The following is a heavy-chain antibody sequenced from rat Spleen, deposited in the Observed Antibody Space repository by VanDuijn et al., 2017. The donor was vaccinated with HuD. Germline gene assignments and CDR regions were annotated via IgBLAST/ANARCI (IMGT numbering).Heavy chain of an antibody. D-gene: IGHD5-1*01. CDR3: ARDLGDY. J-gene: IGHJ2*01. CDR1: GSSLNNYG. V-gene: IGHV2-13*01. Sequence: QVQLKESGPGLVQPSQTLSLTCTVSGSSLNNYGVIWVRQPPGTGLEWMGMIWGNGNTNYNSVFKSRLSISRDTSKTQVFLKMNSLQTEDTATYYCARDLGDYWGQGVMVTVSS. CDR2: IWGNGNT.